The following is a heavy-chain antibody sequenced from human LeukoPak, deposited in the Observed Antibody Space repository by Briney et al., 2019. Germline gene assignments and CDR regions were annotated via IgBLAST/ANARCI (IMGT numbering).Heavy chain of an antibody. D-gene: IGHD5-18*01. J-gene: IGHJ4*02. CDR1: GGTFSSYA. Sequence: SVKVSCKASGGTFSSYAISWVRQAPGQGLEWMGGIIPILGTANYAQKFQGRVTITADESTSTAYMELSSLRSEDTAVYYCARGIEDTAMVSYWGQGTLVTVSS. CDR2: IIPILGTA. CDR3: ARGIEDTAMVSY. V-gene: IGHV1-69*13.